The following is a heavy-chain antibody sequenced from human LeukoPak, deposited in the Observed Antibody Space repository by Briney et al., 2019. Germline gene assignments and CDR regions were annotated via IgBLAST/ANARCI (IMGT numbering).Heavy chain of an antibody. CDR2: IYYSGNT. J-gene: IGHJ3*02. V-gene: IGHV4-31*03. CDR1: GGSISSGAYY. Sequence: PSETLSLTCTVSGGSISSGAYYWGWIRQYPGKGLQWIGYIYYSGNTYYSPSLKSRLTISLDTSKNQFSQNLTSVTAADTAFYYCARSSSYGSAFDIWGQGTVVTVSS. D-gene: IGHD5-18*01. CDR3: ARSSSYGSAFDI.